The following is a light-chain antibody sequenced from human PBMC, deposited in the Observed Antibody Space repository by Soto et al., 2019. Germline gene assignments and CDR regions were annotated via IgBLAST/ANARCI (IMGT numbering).Light chain of an antibody. J-gene: IGLJ3*02. CDR3: QVWDSSTARV. CDR1: NIGSKN. CDR2: RDS. V-gene: IGLV3-9*01. Sequence: LTQPLSVSVALGQTARITCGGNNIGSKNVHWYQQKPGQAPVLVIYRDSNRPSGIPERFSGSNSGNTATLTISRAQAGDEADYYCQVWDSSTARVFGGGTKLTVL.